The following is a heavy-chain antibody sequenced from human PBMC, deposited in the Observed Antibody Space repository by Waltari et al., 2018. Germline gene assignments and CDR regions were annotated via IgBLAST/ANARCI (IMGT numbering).Heavy chain of an antibody. V-gene: IGHV1-2*06. J-gene: IGHJ4*02. CDR3: ARDRRFRESPGY. D-gene: IGHD3-10*01. Sequence: QVQLVQSGAEVKKPGASVKVSCKASGYTFTGYYMHWVRQAPGQGLEWMGRINPNSGGTNDAQKCKGRVTRTRDTANSTAYMELSRLRSDDTAVYDCARDRRFRESPGYWGQGTLVTVSS. CDR1: GYTFTGYY. CDR2: INPNSGGT.